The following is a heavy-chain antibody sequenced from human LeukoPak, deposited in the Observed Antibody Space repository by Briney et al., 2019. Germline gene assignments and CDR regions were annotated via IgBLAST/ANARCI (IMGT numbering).Heavy chain of an antibody. J-gene: IGHJ6*02. V-gene: IGHV3-21*01. D-gene: IGHD2-15*01. CDR3: ARDIVVVVAAGSYYYYGMDV. CDR2: ISSSSSYI. Sequence: GGSLRLSCAASGFTFSSYSMNWVRQAPGKGLEWVSSISSSSSYIYYADSVKGRFTISRDNAENSLYLQMNSLRAEDTAVYYCARDIVVVVAAGSYYYYGMDVWGQGTTVTVSS. CDR1: GFTFSSYS.